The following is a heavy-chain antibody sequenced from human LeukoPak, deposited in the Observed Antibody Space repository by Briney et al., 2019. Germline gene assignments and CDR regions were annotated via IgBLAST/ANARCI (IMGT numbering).Heavy chain of an antibody. V-gene: IGHV4-34*01. CDR1: GGSFSGYY. D-gene: IGHD4-11*01. CDR2: INHSGST. CDR3: ARYGSNYEDAFDI. Sequence: SETLSLTCAVYGGSFSGYYWSWIRQPPGKGLEWIGEINHSGSTNYNPSLKSRFTISVDTSKNQFSLKLSSVTAADTAVYYCARYGSNYEDAFDIWGQGTMVTVSS. J-gene: IGHJ3*02.